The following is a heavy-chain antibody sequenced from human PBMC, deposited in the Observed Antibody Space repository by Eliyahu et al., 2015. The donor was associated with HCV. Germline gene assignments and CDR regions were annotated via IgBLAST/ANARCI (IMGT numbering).Heavy chain of an antibody. CDR1: GFXFSSYA. D-gene: IGHD2-2*02. Sequence: EVQLLESGGGLVQPGGSLRLSCAASGFXFSSYAMXWVRXAPGKGLEWVSAISGSGGSTYYADSVKGRFTISRDNSKNTLYLQMNSLRAEDTAVYYCAKVSGYCSSTSCYNAYYYYYYYMDVWGKGTTVTVSS. V-gene: IGHV3-23*01. J-gene: IGHJ6*03. CDR3: AKVSGYCSSTSCYNAYYYYYYYMDV. CDR2: ISGSGGST.